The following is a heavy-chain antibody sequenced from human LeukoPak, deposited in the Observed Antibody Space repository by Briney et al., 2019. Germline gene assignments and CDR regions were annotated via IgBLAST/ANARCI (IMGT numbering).Heavy chain of an antibody. J-gene: IGHJ4*02. D-gene: IGHD5-12*01. V-gene: IGHV3-48*01. Sequence: GGSLRLSCAASGFTFSSYGMHWVRQAPGKGLEWVSYISSSSSTIYYADSVKGRFTISRDNAKNSLYLQMNSLRAEDTAVYYCARGASGYDYAPDYWGQGTLVTVSS. CDR3: ARGASGYDYAPDY. CDR1: GFTFSSYG. CDR2: ISSSSSTI.